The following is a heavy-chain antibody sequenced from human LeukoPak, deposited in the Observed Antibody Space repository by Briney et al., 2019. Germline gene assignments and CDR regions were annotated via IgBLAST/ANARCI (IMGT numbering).Heavy chain of an antibody. Sequence: SETLSLTCTVSGGSISSYYWSWIRQPPGKGLEWIGYIYYSGSTNYNPSLKSRVTISVDTSKNQFSLKLSSVTAADTAVYYCARLLSGSSNWFDPWGQGTLVTASS. CDR3: ARLLSGSSNWFDP. D-gene: IGHD2/OR15-2a*01. J-gene: IGHJ5*02. V-gene: IGHV4-59*08. CDR1: GGSISSYY. CDR2: IYYSGST.